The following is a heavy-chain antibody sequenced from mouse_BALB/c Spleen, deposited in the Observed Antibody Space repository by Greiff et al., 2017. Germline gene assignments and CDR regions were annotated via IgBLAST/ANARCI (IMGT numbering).Heavy chain of an antibody. Sequence: VHLVESGPGLVAPSQSLSITCTVSGFSLTGYGVNWVRQPPGKGLEWLGMIWGDGSTDYNSALKSRLSISKDNSKSQVFLKMNSLQTDDTARYYCASYRYDGNYAMDYWGQGTSVTVSS. D-gene: IGHD2-14*01. J-gene: IGHJ4*01. V-gene: IGHV2-6-7*01. CDR3: ASYRYDGNYAMDY. CDR1: GFSLTGYG. CDR2: IWGDGST.